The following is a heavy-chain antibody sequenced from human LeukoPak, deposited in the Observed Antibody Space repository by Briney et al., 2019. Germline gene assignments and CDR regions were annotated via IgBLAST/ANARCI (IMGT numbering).Heavy chain of an antibody. CDR1: GFTFVDYG. Sequence: PAGGSPRLSCATSGFTFVDYGLSWVRRAPGKGLEWLCAINYNGAITDYADSVKGRFTISRDNAKNSLYLRMDSLRAEDTALYYCARDRLGPSFSVSHFDLWGQGTLVTVSS. CDR2: INYNGAIT. D-gene: IGHD3-3*02. V-gene: IGHV3-20*04. CDR3: ARDRLGPSFSVSHFDL. J-gene: IGHJ4*02.